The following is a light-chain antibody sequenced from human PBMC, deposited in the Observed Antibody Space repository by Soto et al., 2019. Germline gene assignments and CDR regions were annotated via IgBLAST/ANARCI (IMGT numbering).Light chain of an antibody. J-gene: IGKJ4*01. Sequence: DIQMTQSPSSLSASVGDRVTIPCRASQSISNYVNWYQQKPGKAPKLLIYAASSLQSGVPSRFSGSGSGTDFTLTISSLRPEDFATYYCQQSYFTPPTFGGGTKLEIK. V-gene: IGKV1-39*01. CDR2: AAS. CDR1: QSISNY. CDR3: QQSYFTPPT.